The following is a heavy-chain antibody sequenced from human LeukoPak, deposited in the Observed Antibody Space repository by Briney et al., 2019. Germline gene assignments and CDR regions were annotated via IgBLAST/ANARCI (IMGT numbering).Heavy chain of an antibody. D-gene: IGHD6-25*01. CDR1: GGTFSRYG. Sequence: SVKVSCKASGGTFSRYGISWVRQAPGQGLEWMGGIIPIPGIANYAQKFQGRVTITADKSTSTDYMELSSLRSEDTAVYYCARDRRGGDAFDIRGQGTMVTVSS. J-gene: IGHJ3*02. CDR2: IIPIPGIA. V-gene: IGHV1-69*10. CDR3: ARDRRGGDAFDI.